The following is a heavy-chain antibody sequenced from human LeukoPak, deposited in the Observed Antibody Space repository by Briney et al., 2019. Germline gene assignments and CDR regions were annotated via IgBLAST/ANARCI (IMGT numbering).Heavy chain of an antibody. CDR1: GFTFDDYA. CDR3: AKDKAASGYYGYFDY. V-gene: IGHV3-9*03. D-gene: IGHD3-22*01. CDR2: ISWNSGSI. Sequence: GRSLRLSCAASGFTFDDYAMHWVRQAQGKGLEWVSGISWNSGSIGYADSVKGRFTISRDNAKNSLYLQMNSLRAEDMALYYCAKDKAASGYYGYFDYWGQGTLVTVSS. J-gene: IGHJ4*02.